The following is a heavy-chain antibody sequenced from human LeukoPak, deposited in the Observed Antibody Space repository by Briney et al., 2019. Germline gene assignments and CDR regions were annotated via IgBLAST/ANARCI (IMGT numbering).Heavy chain of an antibody. CDR3: AKDGQQLVPFDY. CDR1: GFTFSSYG. J-gene: IGHJ4*02. Sequence: PGGSLRLSCAASGFTFSSYGMHWVRQAPGKGLEWVAVISYDGSNKYYADSVKGRFTISRDNSKNTLYLQMNSLRAEDTAVYYCAKDGQQLVPFDYWGQGTLVTVSS. D-gene: IGHD6-13*01. V-gene: IGHV3-30*18. CDR2: ISYDGSNK.